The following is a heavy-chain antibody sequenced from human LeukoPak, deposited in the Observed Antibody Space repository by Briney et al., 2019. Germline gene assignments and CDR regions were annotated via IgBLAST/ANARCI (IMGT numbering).Heavy chain of an antibody. CDR3: ESIIPDYYDSSVSMYYFDY. CDR2: IIPILGIA. Sequence: SVKVSCKASAGTFSSYAISWVRQAPGQGLEWMGRIIPILGIANYAQKFQGRVTITADKSTSTAYMELSSLRSEDTAVYYCESIIPDYYDSSVSMYYFDYWGQGTLVTVSS. V-gene: IGHV1-69*04. D-gene: IGHD3-22*01. CDR1: AGTFSSYA. J-gene: IGHJ4*02.